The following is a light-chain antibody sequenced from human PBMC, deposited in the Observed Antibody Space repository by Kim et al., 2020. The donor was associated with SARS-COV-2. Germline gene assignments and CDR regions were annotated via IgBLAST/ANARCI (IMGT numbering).Light chain of an antibody. V-gene: IGLV6-57*03. CDR2: EDN. CDR1: SGSMASNY. J-gene: IGLJ2*01. Sequence: GKTVTISCTRSSGSMASNYVQWYQQRPGSAPTTVIYEDNQRPSGVPDRCSGSIDSSSNSASLTISGLKTEDEADYCCQSYDSSNVVFGGGTQLTVL. CDR3: QSYDSSNVV.